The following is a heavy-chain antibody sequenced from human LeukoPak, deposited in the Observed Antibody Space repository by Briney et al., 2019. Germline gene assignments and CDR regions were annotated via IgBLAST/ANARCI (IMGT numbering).Heavy chain of an antibody. CDR2: MYYSGSTGRT. CDR3: ARQTGSGLFILP. D-gene: IGHD3/OR15-3a*01. Sequence: SETLSLTCTVSGGSISSSSYYWGWIRQPPGKGLEWIGSMYYSGSTGRTYYNSSLKSRVTISADTSKNQFSLKLSSVTAADTAVYYCARQTGSGLFILPGGQGTLVTVSS. J-gene: IGHJ4*02. CDR1: GGSISSSSYY. V-gene: IGHV4-39*07.